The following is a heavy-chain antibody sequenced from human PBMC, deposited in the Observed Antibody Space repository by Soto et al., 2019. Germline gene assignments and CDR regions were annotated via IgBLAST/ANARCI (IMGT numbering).Heavy chain of an antibody. CDR2: TIPLFGTT. Sequence: QVQLVQSGVEVKKPGSSVRVSCKASGDTFKNSVISWVRQAPGQGLEWMGGTIPLFGTTDYAQKFQGRLTITTDESTTTAYMEVSRLTSEDTAVYYCVAELDFGKLSVDWGQGTTVIVSS. J-gene: IGHJ6*02. CDR3: VAELDFGKLSVD. CDR1: GDTFKNSV. V-gene: IGHV1-69*01. D-gene: IGHD3-10*01.